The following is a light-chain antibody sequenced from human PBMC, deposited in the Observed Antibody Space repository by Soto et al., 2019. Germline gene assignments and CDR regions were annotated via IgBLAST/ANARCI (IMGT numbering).Light chain of an antibody. CDR1: QSVSSY. V-gene: IGKV3-11*01. Sequence: EIVLTQSPATLSLSPGERATLSCRASQSVSSYLAWYQQKPGQAPRLLISDVSTRATGIPARFSGSGSGTDFTLTISSLEPEDFAVYYCQQRSNWPPGFGGGTKVEI. CDR2: DVS. CDR3: QQRSNWPPG. J-gene: IGKJ4*01.